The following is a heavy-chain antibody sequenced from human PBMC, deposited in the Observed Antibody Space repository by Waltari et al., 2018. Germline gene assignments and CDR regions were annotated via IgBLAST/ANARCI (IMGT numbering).Heavy chain of an antibody. V-gene: IGHV3-23*01. CDR2: ISGSGGST. D-gene: IGHD6-13*01. Sequence: EVQLLESGGGLVQPGGSLRLSCAASGFTFSSYAMSWVRQAPGKGLEWVSAISGSGGSTYYAYSVKGRFTISRDNSKNTLYLQMNSLRAEDMAVYYCAKDRGSSWYWYFDLWGRGTLVTVSS. CDR1: GFTFSSYA. J-gene: IGHJ2*01. CDR3: AKDRGSSWYWYFDL.